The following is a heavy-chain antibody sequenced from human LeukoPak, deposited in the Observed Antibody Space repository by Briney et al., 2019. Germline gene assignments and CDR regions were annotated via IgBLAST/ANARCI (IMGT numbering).Heavy chain of an antibody. J-gene: IGHJ4*02. V-gene: IGHV3-23*01. D-gene: IGHD1-7*01. CDR2: ISGSGGST. Sequence: ETLSLTCTVSGGSISSRSYYWGWIRQPPGKGLEWVSAISGSGGSTYYADSVKGRFTISRDNSKNTLYLQMNSLRAEDTAVYYCARDGDHWNYGIKYYFDYWGQGTLVTVSS. CDR3: ARDGDHWNYGIKYYFDY. CDR1: GGSISSRSYY.